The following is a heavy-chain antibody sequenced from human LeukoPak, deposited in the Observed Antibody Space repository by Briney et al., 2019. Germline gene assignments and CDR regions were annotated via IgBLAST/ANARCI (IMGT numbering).Heavy chain of an antibody. D-gene: IGHD5-18*01. Sequence: PGGSLRLSCAASGFTFSDYSDYWMSWVRQAPGKGLEWVANIKQDGSEKYYVDSVKGRFTISRDNAKNSLFLQMNSLRAEDTAVYYCARVGRYSYAHNSWGQGTRVTASS. J-gene: IGHJ4*02. CDR3: ARVGRYSYAHNS. V-gene: IGHV3-7*01. CDR2: IKQDGSEK. CDR1: GFTFSDYSDYW.